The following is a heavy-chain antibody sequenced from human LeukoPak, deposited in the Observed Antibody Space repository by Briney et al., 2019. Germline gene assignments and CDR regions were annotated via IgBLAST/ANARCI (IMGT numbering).Heavy chain of an antibody. V-gene: IGHV4-34*01. J-gene: IGHJ4*02. CDR2: INHSGST. CDR1: GGSFSGYY. D-gene: IGHD5-24*01. CDR3: ARDRDGCNYFDY. Sequence: SETLSLTCAAYGGSFSGYYWSWIRQPPGKGLEWIGEINHSGSTNYNPSLKSRVTISVDTPKNQFSLKLSSVTAADTAVYYCARDRDGCNYFDYWGQGTLVTVSS.